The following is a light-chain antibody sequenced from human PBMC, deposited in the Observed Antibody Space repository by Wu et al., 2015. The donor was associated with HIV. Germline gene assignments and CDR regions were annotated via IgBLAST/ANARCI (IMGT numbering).Light chain of an antibody. CDR1: QSISSRF. CDR3: QQYSDSPVS. V-gene: IGKV3-20*01. J-gene: IGKJ2*03. CDR2: GAS. Sequence: IALTQSPGTLSLSPGERATLSCRASQSISSRFLAWYQQKPGQAPRLLIFGASTRATGIPDRFSGSGSGTDFTLTIRQTGTLNDFAVYYCQQYSDSPVSFGQGTKLGDQT.